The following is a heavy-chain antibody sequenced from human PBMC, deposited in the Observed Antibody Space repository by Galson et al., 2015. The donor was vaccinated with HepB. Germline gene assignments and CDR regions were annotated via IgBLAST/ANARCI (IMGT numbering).Heavy chain of an antibody. CDR2: IDPSDSYT. J-gene: IGHJ4*02. D-gene: IGHD5-18*01. CDR3: ARRPPPNTVDTHPDDDY. Sequence: QSGAEVKKPGESLRISCKGSGYSFTSYWISWVRQMPGKGLEWMGRIDPSDSYTNYSPSFQGHVTISADKSISTAYLQWSSLKASDTAMYYCARRPPPNTVDTHPDDDYWGQGTLVTVSS. V-gene: IGHV5-10-1*01. CDR1: GYSFTSYW.